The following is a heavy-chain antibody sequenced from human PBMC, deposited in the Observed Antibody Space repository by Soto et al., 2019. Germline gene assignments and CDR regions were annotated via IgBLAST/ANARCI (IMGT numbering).Heavy chain of an antibody. Sequence: QAQLVQSGSELKKPGASVKVSCKASGYTFRDSYLQWVRQAPGQGLEWIGWINADTGGANLTRKFQDWVNLTTDTAINTAYMELARLKSDDTAVYYCARPARLGRGDFEIWGQGTRVTVSA. CDR2: INADTGGA. CDR3: ARPARLGRGDFEI. CDR1: GYTFRDSY. D-gene: IGHD3-10*01. J-gene: IGHJ3*02. V-gene: IGHV1-2*04.